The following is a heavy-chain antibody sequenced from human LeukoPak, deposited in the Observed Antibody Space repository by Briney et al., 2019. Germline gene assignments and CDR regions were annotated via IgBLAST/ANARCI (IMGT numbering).Heavy chain of an antibody. CDR2: IKQDGSEK. CDR3: ARDYYDSSGYYDY. J-gene: IGHJ4*02. Sequence: GGSLRLSCAASGFTFSSYWMSWVRQAPGKGLEWVANIKQDGSEKYYVDSVKGRFTISRDNAKNSLYLQMNSLRAEDTAVYYCARDYYDSSGYYDYWGQGTLVTVSS. V-gene: IGHV3-7*01. D-gene: IGHD3-22*01. CDR1: GFTFSSYW.